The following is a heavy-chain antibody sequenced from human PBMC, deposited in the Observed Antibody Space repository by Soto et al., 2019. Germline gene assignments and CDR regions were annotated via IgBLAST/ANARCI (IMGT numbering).Heavy chain of an antibody. J-gene: IGHJ3*02. CDR3: ARGEGRGPFDI. CDR2: IHNSGST. Sequence: PSDTLSLTCTVSGGSMNRHDYYWSWIRQPPGKGLEWIGYIHNSGSTYYNPSLKSRLTISSDTSKNQFSLRLNSVTAADTALYYCARGEGRGPFDIWSQGTTGTV. CDR1: GGSMNRHDYY. D-gene: IGHD3-10*01. V-gene: IGHV4-30-4*02.